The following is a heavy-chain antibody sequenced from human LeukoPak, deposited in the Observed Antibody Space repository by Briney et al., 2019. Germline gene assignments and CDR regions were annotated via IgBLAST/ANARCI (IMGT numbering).Heavy chain of an antibody. Sequence: SVKVSCKASGGTFSSYAISRVRQPPGQGLEWMGGIIPIFGTANYAQKFQGRVTITTDESTSTAYMELSSLRSEDTAVYYCARTYYYDSSAPLAFDIWGQGTMVTVSS. CDR2: IIPIFGTA. CDR3: ARTYYYDSSAPLAFDI. J-gene: IGHJ3*02. CDR1: GGTFSSYA. D-gene: IGHD3-22*01. V-gene: IGHV1-69*05.